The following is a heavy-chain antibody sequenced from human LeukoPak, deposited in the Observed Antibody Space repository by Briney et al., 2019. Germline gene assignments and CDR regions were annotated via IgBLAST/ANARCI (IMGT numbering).Heavy chain of an antibody. CDR2: ISSSSSYI. Sequence: GGTLRLSCSASGFTFSNYGMSWVRQAPGKGLEWVSSISSSSSYIYYADSVKGRFTISRDNSRNTVDLQMNSLSTEDTAVYYCAKDSLYGSGPYYFDCWGQGTLVTVSS. CDR1: GFTFSNYG. J-gene: IGHJ4*02. D-gene: IGHD3-10*01. CDR3: AKDSLYGSGPYYFDC. V-gene: IGHV3-21*01.